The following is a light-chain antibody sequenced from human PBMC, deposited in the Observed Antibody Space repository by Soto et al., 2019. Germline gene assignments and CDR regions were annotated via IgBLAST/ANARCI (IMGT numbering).Light chain of an antibody. Sequence: EIVVTQSPATLSLSPGERATLSCRASQSVSSYLAWYRQKPGQAPRLLIYDASNRATGIPARFSGSGSGTDFTLTISSPEPEDFAVYYCQQRSNWQGATFGGGTKVDIK. CDR3: QQRSNWQGAT. V-gene: IGKV3-11*01. CDR1: QSVSSY. J-gene: IGKJ4*01. CDR2: DAS.